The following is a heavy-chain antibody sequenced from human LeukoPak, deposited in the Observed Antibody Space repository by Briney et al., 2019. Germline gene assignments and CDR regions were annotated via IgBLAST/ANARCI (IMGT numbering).Heavy chain of an antibody. J-gene: IGHJ3*02. V-gene: IGHV4-4*07. CDR3: ARDREYYDSSGYYRSGAFDI. Sequence: PSETLSLTCAVSGGFISSYYWSWIRQPAGKGLEWIGRIYTSGSTNYNPSLKSRVTMSVATSKNQFSLKLSSVTAADPAVYYCARDREYYDSSGYYRSGAFDIWGQGTMVTVSS. CDR2: IYTSGST. D-gene: IGHD3-22*01. CDR1: GGFISSYY.